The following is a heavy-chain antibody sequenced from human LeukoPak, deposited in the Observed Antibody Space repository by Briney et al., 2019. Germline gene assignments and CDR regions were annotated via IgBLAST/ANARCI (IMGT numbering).Heavy chain of an antibody. J-gene: IGHJ4*02. V-gene: IGHV3-23*01. CDR2: ISGGDGST. Sequence: GGSLRLSCAASGFTFSIYAMNWVRQAPGKGLEWVSAISGGDGSTYYADSVKGRFTISRDNSKNTLYLQMNSLRAEDTAVYYCAKRYNSSPYWGQGTLVTVSS. D-gene: IGHD6-13*01. CDR1: GFTFSIYA. CDR3: AKRYNSSPY.